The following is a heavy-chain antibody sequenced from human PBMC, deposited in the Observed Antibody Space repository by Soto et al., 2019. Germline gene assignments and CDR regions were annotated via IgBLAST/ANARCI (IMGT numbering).Heavy chain of an antibody. V-gene: IGHV4-31*11. J-gene: IGHJ4*02. D-gene: IGHD2-8*02. Sequence: QVQLQESGPGLVKPSQTLSLTCAVSGASISSGDSYWSWIRQRPGKGLEWSGYIFHTGSTYYIPSLNSRVTVSLDSSKKQFSLKLTSATAAYPAVYFCAREPYCTSAACFIHFDSWGQGSLFTVSS. CDR2: IFHTGST. CDR3: AREPYCTSAACFIHFDS. CDR1: GASISSGDSY.